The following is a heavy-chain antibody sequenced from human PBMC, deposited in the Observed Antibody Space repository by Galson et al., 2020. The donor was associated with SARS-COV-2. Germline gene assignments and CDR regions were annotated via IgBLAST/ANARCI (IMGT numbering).Heavy chain of an antibody. V-gene: IGHV3-9*01. CDR3: AKDSFCSATNCQGGFDY. J-gene: IGHJ4*02. CDR1: GFIFDDYV. CDR2: ISWNGAKI. D-gene: IGHD2-15*01. Sequence: GGSLRLSCAASGFIFDDYVMHWVREVPGKGLEWVSRISWNGAKIDYADSVKGTFTISRNNAKNSLYLQMNSLRPEDTALYYCAKDSFCSATNCQGGFDYWGQGTLVTVSS.